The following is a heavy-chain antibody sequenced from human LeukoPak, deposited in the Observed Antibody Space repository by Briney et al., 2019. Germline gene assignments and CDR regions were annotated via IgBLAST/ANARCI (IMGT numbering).Heavy chain of an antibody. J-gene: IGHJ4*02. V-gene: IGHV1-2*02. CDR1: GYTFTDYY. Sequence: DSVTVSCKVSGYTFTDYYMYWVRQAPGQGLEWMGWINPKSGGTNYAQPFQGRVTMTRDTSISTAYMELSRLRSDDTAVYYCARDLNQYSDGSGNWGQGTLGTVSS. CDR3: ARDLNQYSDGSGN. D-gene: IGHD4-11*01. CDR2: INPKSGGT.